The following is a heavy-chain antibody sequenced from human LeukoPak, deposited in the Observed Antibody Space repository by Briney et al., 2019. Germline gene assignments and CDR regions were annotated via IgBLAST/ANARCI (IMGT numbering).Heavy chain of an antibody. D-gene: IGHD5-24*01. CDR3: ARGGGWLQLFSWFDP. J-gene: IGHJ5*02. V-gene: IGHV1-8*01. CDR2: MNPNSGNT. Sequence: GASVKVSCKASGYSFTSYDINWVRQATGQGLEWMGWMNPNSGNTGYAQKFQGRVTMTRNTSISTAYMELSSLRSEDTAVYYCARGGGWLQLFSWFDPWGQGTLVTVSS. CDR1: GYSFTSYD.